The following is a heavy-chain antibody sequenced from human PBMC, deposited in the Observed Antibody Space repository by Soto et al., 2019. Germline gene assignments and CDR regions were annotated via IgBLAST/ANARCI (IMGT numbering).Heavy chain of an antibody. V-gene: IGHV3-73*02. CDR2: IRNKVHSYST. Sequence: EVQLVESGGGLVQPGGSLKLSCAASGLTFSGSSVQWVRQASGKGLEWVGRIRNKVHSYSTAYAASVRGRFTISRDDSKYTTFLQMKSLNTEDTAVYYCISHSPEDMKRTWGQGTLVTVSS. J-gene: IGHJ4*02. CDR3: ISHSPEDMKRT. D-gene: IGHD2-15*01. CDR1: GLTFSGSS.